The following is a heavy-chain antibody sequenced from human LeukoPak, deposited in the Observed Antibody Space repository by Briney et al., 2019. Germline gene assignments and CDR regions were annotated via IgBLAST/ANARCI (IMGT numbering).Heavy chain of an antibody. Sequence: AASVKVSCKASGYTFTGYYMHWVRQAPGQGLEWMGWINPNSGGTNYAQKFQGRVTMTRDTSISTAYMELSRLRSDDTAVYYCARDRPLDADDYYGFYYFDYWGQGTLVTVSS. CDR1: GYTFTGYY. D-gene: IGHD3-10*01. CDR2: INPNSGGT. CDR3: ARDRPLDADDYYGFYYFDY. V-gene: IGHV1-2*02. J-gene: IGHJ4*02.